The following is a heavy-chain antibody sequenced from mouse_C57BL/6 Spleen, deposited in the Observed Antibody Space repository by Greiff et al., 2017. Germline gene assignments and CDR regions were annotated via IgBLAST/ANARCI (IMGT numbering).Heavy chain of an antibody. CDR3: ARHYYVGSSYFDY. CDR1: GYTFTSYW. CDR2: IYPGGGST. J-gene: IGHJ2*01. Sequence: VQLQQPGAELVKPGASVKMSCKASGYTFTSYWITWVKQRPGQGLEWIGDIYPGGGSTNYNEKFKSKATLTVDPASSTAYMQLSRRTSEDSAFYDCARHYYVGSSYFDYWGQGTTLTVSS. D-gene: IGHD1-1*01. V-gene: IGHV1-55*01.